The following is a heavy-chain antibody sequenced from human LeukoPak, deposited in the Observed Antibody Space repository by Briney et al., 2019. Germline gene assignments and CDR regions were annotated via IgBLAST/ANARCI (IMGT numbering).Heavy chain of an antibody. D-gene: IGHD3-16*02. CDR3: AMLTVWGSCRYDY. J-gene: IGHJ4*02. V-gene: IGHV4-39*01. CDR1: GGSISSSSYY. Sequence: SETLSLTCIVSGGSISSSSYYWGWIRQPPGKGLEWIGSIYYSGSTYYNPSLKSRVTISVDTSKNQLSLKLSSVTAADTAVYYCAMLTVWGSCRYDYWGQGTLVTVSS. CDR2: IYYSGST.